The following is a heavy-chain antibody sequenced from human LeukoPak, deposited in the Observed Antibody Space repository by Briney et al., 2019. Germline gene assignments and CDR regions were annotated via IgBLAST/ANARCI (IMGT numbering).Heavy chain of an antibody. CDR1: GFTFSDYY. CDR2: ISSSGSNI. CDR3: ARSYDILTGYSYDYYYYGMDV. J-gene: IGHJ6*02. D-gene: IGHD3-9*01. Sequence: GGSLRLSCAASGFTFSDYYMSWIRQAPGKGLEWVSYISSSGSNIYYADSVKGRFTISRDNAKNSLYLQMNSLRAEDTAVYYCARSYDILTGYSYDYYYYGMDVWGQGTTVTVSS. V-gene: IGHV3-11*01.